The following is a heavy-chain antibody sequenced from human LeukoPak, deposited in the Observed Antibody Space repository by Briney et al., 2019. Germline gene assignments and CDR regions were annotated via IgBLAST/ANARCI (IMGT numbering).Heavy chain of an antibody. D-gene: IGHD5-12*01. CDR2: INNNGTDT. CDR1: GFTFRSFW. CDR3: ARGGFSHGFDV. Sequence: GGSLRLSCAASGFTFRSFWIHWVRQAPGKGLVWVGRINNNGTDTIYADSVKGRFTVSRDNAKNTLYLQMNSLRVEDTAVYFCARGGFSHGFDVWGQGTVVTVSS. J-gene: IGHJ3*01. V-gene: IGHV3-74*01.